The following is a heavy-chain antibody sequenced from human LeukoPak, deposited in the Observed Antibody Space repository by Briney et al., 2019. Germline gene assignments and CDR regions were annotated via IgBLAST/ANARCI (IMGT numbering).Heavy chain of an antibody. CDR2: INHSGST. CDR1: GGSFSGYY. CDR3: ARGRRQIGTMYNWNYWRWLGFDP. J-gene: IGHJ5*02. D-gene: IGHD1-7*01. V-gene: IGHV4-34*01. Sequence: SETLSLTCAVYGGSFSGYYWSWIRQPPGKGLEWIGEINHSGSTNYNPSLKSRVTISVDTSKNQFSLKLSSVTAADTAVYYCARGRRQIGTMYNWNYWRWLGFDPWGQGTLVTVSS.